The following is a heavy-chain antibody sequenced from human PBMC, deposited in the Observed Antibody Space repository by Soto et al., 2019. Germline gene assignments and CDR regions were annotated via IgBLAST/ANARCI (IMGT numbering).Heavy chain of an antibody. CDR1: GYTFTSYY. CDR2: INPSGGST. CDR3: ARDLNPYGRPPQLQYYYYYGMDV. J-gene: IGHJ6*02. Sequence: QVQLVQSGAEVKKPGASVKVSCKASGYTFTSYYMHWVRQAPGQGLEWMGIINPSGGSTSYAQKFQGRVTMTRDTSTSTVYMELSSLRSEDTAVYYCARDLNPYGRPPQLQYYYYYGMDVWGQGTTVTVSS. D-gene: IGHD1-7*01. V-gene: IGHV1-46*01.